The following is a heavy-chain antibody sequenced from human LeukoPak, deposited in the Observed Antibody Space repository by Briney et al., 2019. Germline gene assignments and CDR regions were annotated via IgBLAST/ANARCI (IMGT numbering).Heavy chain of an antibody. V-gene: IGHV4-61*01. J-gene: IGHJ4*02. Sequence: SETLSLTCTVSGGSISSGSYYWSWIRQPPGKGLEWIGYIYYSGSTNYNPSLKSRVTISVDTSKNQFSLKLSSVTAADTAVYYCARYSYGLYDAFDIWGQGTLVTVSS. CDR3: ARYSYGLYDAFDI. D-gene: IGHD5-18*01. CDR2: IYYSGST. CDR1: GGSISSGSYY.